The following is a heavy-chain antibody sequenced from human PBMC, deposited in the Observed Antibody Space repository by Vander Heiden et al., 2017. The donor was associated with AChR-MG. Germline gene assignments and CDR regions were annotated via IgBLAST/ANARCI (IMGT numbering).Heavy chain of an antibody. CDR3: ARDGDYYGSGSYLGYYYYGMDV. J-gene: IGHJ6*02. V-gene: IGHV3-48*02. Sequence: EVQLVESGGGLVQPGGSLRLSCAASGFTFSSYSMIWVRQAPGKGLEWVSYISSSSSTIYYADSVKGRFTISRDNAKNSLYLQMNSLRDEDTAVYYCARDGDYYGSGSYLGYYYYGMDVWGQGTTVTVSS. CDR1: GFTFSSYS. CDR2: ISSSSSTI. D-gene: IGHD3-10*01.